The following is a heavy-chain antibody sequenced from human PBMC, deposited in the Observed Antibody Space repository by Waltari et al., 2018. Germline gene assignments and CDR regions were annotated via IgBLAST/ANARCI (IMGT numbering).Heavy chain of an antibody. J-gene: IGHJ6*02. Sequence: QVQLVQSGAEVKKPGASVKVSCKASGYTFTGYYMHWVRQAPGQGLEWMGWINPNSGGTNYAQKVQGRVTMTRDTSISTAYMELSRLRSDDTAVYYWARYSYGYYYYGMDVWGQGTTVTVSS. D-gene: IGHD5-18*01. CDR3: ARYSYGYYYYGMDV. V-gene: IGHV1-2*02. CDR1: GYTFTGYY. CDR2: INPNSGGT.